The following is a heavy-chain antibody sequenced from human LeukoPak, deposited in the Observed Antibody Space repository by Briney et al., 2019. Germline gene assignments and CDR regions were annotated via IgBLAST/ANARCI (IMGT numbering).Heavy chain of an antibody. J-gene: IGHJ5*02. D-gene: IGHD5-18*01. CDR2: ITPLFGTA. Sequence: SVKVSCKASGGTFSKYTISWVRQRPGQGLEWMGGITPLFGTANYAQKFQGRVTITADESTSTAYMELSTLRSEDTALYYCARDSRDYTGRVRSWFDPWGQGPLVTVSS. V-gene: IGHV1-69*01. CDR3: ARDSRDYTGRVRSWFDP. CDR1: GGTFSKYT.